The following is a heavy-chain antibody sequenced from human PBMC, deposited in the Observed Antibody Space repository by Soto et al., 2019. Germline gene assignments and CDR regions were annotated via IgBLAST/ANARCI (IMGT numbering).Heavy chain of an antibody. J-gene: IGHJ3*02. V-gene: IGHV1-24*01. Sequence: ASVKVSCKVSGYTLTELSMHWVRQAPGKGLEWMGGFDPEDGETIYAQKFQGRVTMTEDTSTDTAYVELSSLRSEDTAVYYCATTLVSMIVVAHDTFDIWGQGTMVTVSS. D-gene: IGHD3-22*01. CDR1: GYTLTELS. CDR3: ATTLVSMIVVAHDTFDI. CDR2: FDPEDGET.